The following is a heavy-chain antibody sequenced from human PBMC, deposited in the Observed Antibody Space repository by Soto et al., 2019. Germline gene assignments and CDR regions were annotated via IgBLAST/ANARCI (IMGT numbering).Heavy chain of an antibody. Sequence: PGESLKISFKGSGYSFTSYWMSWVRQMPGKGLEWMGRIDPSDSYTNYSPSFQGHVTISADKSISPAYLQWSSLKASDTAMYYCARRGDYDVLRYFDWLHNYYYYGMDVSGQGTTVTVSS. CDR3: ARRGDYDVLRYFDWLHNYYYYGMDV. J-gene: IGHJ6*02. CDR2: IDPSDSYT. CDR1: GYSFTSYW. D-gene: IGHD3-9*01. V-gene: IGHV5-10-1*01.